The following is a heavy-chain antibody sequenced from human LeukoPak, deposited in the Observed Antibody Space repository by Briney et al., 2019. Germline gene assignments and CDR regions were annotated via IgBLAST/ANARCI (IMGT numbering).Heavy chain of an antibody. J-gene: IGHJ3*02. CDR1: GFTFSSYA. CDR2: ISWHSYTI. CDR3: AKVVGMIVVVNGFDI. D-gene: IGHD3-22*01. V-gene: IGHV3-9*01. Sequence: GGSLRLSCAASGFTFSSYAMSWVRQAPGKGLEWVSGISWHSYTIGYADSVKGRFTISRDNAKNSLYLQMNSLRAEDTALYYCAKVVGMIVVVNGFDIWGQGTMVTVSS.